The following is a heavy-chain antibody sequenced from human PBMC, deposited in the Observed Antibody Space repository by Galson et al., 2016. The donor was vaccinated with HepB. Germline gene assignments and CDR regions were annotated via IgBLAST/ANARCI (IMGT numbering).Heavy chain of an antibody. CDR1: GVTFSTYA. V-gene: IGHV1-69*13. CDR3: AKASLPYLLLGTFDI. D-gene: IGHD2-15*01. CDR2: IIPTFSTT. Sequence: SLRLSCTASGVTFSTYAITWVRQAPGKGLEWVCGIIPTFSTTNYAQSVQDRVTITADESTTTAYMQLSSLRSGDTAVYYCAKASLPYLLLGTFDIWGQGTMVTVSS. J-gene: IGHJ3*02.